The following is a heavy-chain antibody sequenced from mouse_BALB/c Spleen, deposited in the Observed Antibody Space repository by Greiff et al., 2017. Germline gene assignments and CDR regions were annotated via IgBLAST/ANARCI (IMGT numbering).Heavy chain of an antibody. Sequence: QVQLQQSGAELMKPGASVKISCKATGYTFSSYWIEWVKQRPGHGLEWIGEILPGSGSTNYNEKFKGKATFTADTSSNTAYMQLSSLTSEDSAVYYCARLLSGYVDYYAMDYWGQGTSVTVSS. CDR2: ILPGSGST. J-gene: IGHJ4*01. CDR3: ARLLSGYVDYYAMDY. V-gene: IGHV1-9*01. D-gene: IGHD3-1*01. CDR1: GYTFSSYW.